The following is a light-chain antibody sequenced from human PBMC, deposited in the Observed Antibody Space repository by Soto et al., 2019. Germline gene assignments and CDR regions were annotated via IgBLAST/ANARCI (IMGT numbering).Light chain of an antibody. V-gene: IGKV3-11*01. CDR3: QQRNIWPPVT. CDR1: QSVGRY. Sequence: EIVLTQSPGTLSLSPVERASLSCSCSQSVGRYLAWYQQKPGQAPRLLIYDASNRATGIPARFSGSGSGTDFTLTISSLEPEDSAIYYCQQRNIWPPVTFGQGTRLEIK. J-gene: IGKJ5*01. CDR2: DAS.